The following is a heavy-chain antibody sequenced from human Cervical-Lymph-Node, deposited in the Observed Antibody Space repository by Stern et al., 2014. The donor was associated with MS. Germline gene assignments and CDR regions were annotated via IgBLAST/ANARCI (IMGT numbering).Heavy chain of an antibody. Sequence: QLVQSGAEVKKPGASVKVSCKASGYTFSSYDINWVRQASGQGLEWMGWMNPNTGQTGSAQRFQGRVTMTRNTSIGTASMELSSLRFEDTPVYYWARGNAFSNYRHFGMDVWGQGTTVTVS. J-gene: IGHJ6*02. D-gene: IGHD4-11*01. CDR2: MNPNTGQT. CDR3: ARGNAFSNYRHFGMDV. V-gene: IGHV1-8*01. CDR1: GYTFSSYD.